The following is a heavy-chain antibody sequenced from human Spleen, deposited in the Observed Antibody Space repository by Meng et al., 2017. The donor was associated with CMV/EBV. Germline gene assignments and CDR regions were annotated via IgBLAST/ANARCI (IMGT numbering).Heavy chain of an antibody. V-gene: IGHV4-39*01. J-gene: IGHJ3*02. CDR2: IYYSGST. D-gene: IGHD2-2*01. CDR3: ASRNCSSTSCYVPDAFDI. Sequence: SETLSLTCTVSGGSISSSSYYWGWIRQPPGKGLEWSGSIYYSGSTYYNPSLKSRVTISVDTSKNQFSLKLSSVTAADTAGYYCASRNCSSTSCYVPDAFDIWGQGTMVTVSS. CDR1: GGSISSSSYY.